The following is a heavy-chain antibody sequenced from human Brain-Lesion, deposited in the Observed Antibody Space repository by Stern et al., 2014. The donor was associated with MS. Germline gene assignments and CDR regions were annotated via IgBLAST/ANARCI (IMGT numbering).Heavy chain of an antibody. CDR3: ATDRDDFRSGYSAPTKGYGLDV. V-gene: IGHV1-24*01. CDR2: FDPEDGET. CDR1: GYTLTELS. D-gene: IGHD3-3*01. Sequence: VHLVESGAEVKKPGASVKVSCKVSGYTLTELSMHWVRQAPGKGLEWMGGFDPEDGETIYAQKFRGRVTMTEDTSTDTAYMELSSLRSEDTAVYYCATDRDDFRSGYSAPTKGYGLDVWGQGTTVTVTS. J-gene: IGHJ6*02.